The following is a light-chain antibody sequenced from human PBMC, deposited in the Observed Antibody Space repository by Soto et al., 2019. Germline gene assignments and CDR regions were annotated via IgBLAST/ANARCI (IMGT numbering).Light chain of an antibody. J-gene: IGKJ2*01. Sequence: DIQMTQSPTSLSASVGDRVTITCLASQDIHNSLNWYQQRPGKAPHLLIYDATNLETGIPPRFRGLGSGTHFTLTITSLQPEDFATYHCQQYHSLPHTFGQGTKLE. CDR1: QDIHNS. CDR2: DAT. CDR3: QQYHSLPHT. V-gene: IGKV1-33*01.